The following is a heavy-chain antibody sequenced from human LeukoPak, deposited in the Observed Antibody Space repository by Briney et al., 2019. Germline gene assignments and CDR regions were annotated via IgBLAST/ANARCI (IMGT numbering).Heavy chain of an antibody. D-gene: IGHD5/OR15-5a*01. V-gene: IGHV1-2*02. Sequence: ASVKVSYKASGYTFTGYYMLWVRQAPGQGLEWMGWINPNSGGTNYAQKFQGRVTMTRDTSISTAYMELSRLRSDDTAVYYCARDQGVYANLYYFDYWGQGTLVTVSS. J-gene: IGHJ4*02. CDR2: INPNSGGT. CDR1: GYTFTGYY. CDR3: ARDQGVYANLYYFDY.